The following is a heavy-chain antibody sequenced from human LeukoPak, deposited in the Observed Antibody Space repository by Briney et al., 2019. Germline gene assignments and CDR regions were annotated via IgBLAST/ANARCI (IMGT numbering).Heavy chain of an antibody. D-gene: IGHD2-2*01. J-gene: IGHJ4*02. CDR1: GDSISSSSYH. CDR2: IYYSGTS. Sequence: SETLSLTCTVSGDSISSSSYHWAWVRQPPGKGLEWIGSIYYSGTSYYNPSLKSRVTISVDTSKNQFSLRLNSVTAADTAVYYCATDSTSWPNYWGQGTLVTVSS. CDR3: ATDSTSWPNY. V-gene: IGHV4-39*01.